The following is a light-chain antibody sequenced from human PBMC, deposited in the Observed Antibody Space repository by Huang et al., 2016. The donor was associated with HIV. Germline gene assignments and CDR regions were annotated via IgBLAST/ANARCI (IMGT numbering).Light chain of an antibody. V-gene: IGKV1-39*01. CDR3: QQSYSMPIT. J-gene: IGKJ5*01. CDR2: DSS. Sequence: DIQVTQSPSSLSASVGDRVTITCRASQPINTYLNWYQQKPGKAPKLLIYDSSTLQSGVPSRFSGSGSGTDFTLTISSLQPEDFATYYCQQSYSMPITFGLGTRLEIK. CDR1: QPINTY.